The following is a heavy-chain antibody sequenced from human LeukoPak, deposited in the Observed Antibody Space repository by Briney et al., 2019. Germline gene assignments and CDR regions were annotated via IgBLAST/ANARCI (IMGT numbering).Heavy chain of an antibody. V-gene: IGHV1-69*13. CDR1: GGTFSSYA. J-gene: IGHJ3*02. D-gene: IGHD5-24*01. CDR3: ARGSATRDGYNFRLVGPEMGAFDI. Sequence: SVKVSCKASGGTFSSYAISWVRQAPGQGLEWMGGIIPIFGTANYAQKFQGRVTITADESTSTAYMELSSLRSEDTAVYYCARGSATRDGYNFRLVGPEMGAFDIWGQGTMVTVSS. CDR2: IIPIFGTA.